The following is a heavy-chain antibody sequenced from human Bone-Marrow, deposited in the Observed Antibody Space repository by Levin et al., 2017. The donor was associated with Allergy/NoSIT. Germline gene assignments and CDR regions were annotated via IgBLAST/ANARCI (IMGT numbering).Heavy chain of an antibody. J-gene: IGHJ4*02. D-gene: IGHD3-10*01. Sequence: SCTVSGGSISNYYWCWIRQPAGKGLEWIGRTYSSGSTHYNPSLKSRVTMSIHTSKNQFSLQLTSVTAADTAVYYCARDPFRSGFDSWGQGTLVTVSS. CDR1: GGSISNYY. CDR3: ARDPFRSGFDS. CDR2: TYSSGST. V-gene: IGHV4-4*07.